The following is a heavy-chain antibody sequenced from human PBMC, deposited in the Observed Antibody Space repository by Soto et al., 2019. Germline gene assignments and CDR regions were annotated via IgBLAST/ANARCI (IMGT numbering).Heavy chain of an antibody. D-gene: IGHD1-26*01. J-gene: IGHJ6*02. Sequence: QVQLVQSGAEVKKPGASVKVSCKASGYTLTDYYIHWVRQAPGQGLEWMGWINPNSGGTNYAQRFQGRVTMTRDTSISTAYMEMRGLSYDDTAVFYCARVKERAVVSLPYDSGMDVWGQGTTVTVSS. CDR2: INPNSGGT. CDR1: GYTLTDYY. V-gene: IGHV1-2*02. CDR3: ARVKERAVVSLPYDSGMDV.